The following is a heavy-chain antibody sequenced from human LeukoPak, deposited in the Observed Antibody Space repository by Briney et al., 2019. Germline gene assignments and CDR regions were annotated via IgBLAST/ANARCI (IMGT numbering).Heavy chain of an antibody. D-gene: IGHD5-18*01. CDR3: ASRDTAMAEHDYYYYYGMDV. CDR2: IIPILGIA. CDR1: GGTFSSYA. J-gene: IGHJ6*02. V-gene: IGHV1-69*04. Sequence: ASVTVSCKASGGTFSSYAISWVRQAPGQGLEWMGRIIPILGIANYAQKFQGRVTITADKTTTTAYMELSSLRSEDTAVYYCASRDTAMAEHDYYYYYGMDVWGQGTTVTVSS.